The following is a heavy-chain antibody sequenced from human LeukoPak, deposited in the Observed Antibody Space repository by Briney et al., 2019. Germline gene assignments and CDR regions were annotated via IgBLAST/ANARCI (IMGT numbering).Heavy chain of an antibody. CDR2: IYYSGST. D-gene: IGHD6-19*01. Sequence: SETLSLTCTVSGGSISSSSYYWGWIRQPPGKGLEWIGSIYYSGSTYYNPSLKTRVTISVDTSKNQFSLKLSSVTAADTAVYYCARHVPDRRNNSQVADHFDYWGQGTLVTVSS. CDR3: ARHVPDRRNNSQVADHFDY. J-gene: IGHJ4*02. V-gene: IGHV4-39*01. CDR1: GGSISSSSYY.